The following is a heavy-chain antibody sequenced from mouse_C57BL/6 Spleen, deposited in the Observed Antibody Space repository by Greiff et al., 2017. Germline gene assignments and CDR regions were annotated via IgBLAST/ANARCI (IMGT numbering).Heavy chain of an antibody. CDR2: ISDGGSYT. Sequence: DVKLVESGGGLVKPGGSLKLSCAASGFTFSSYAMSWVRQTPEKRLEWVATISDGGSYTYYPDNVKGRFTISRDNAKNNLYLQMSHLKSEDTAMYYCARDEDDYPFAYWGQGTLVTVSA. J-gene: IGHJ3*01. D-gene: IGHD2-4*01. V-gene: IGHV5-4*01. CDR1: GFTFSSYA. CDR3: ARDEDDYPFAY.